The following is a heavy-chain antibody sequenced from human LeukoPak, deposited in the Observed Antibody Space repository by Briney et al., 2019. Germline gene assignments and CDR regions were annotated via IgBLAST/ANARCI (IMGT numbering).Heavy chain of an antibody. CDR3: ARVPAERGYSYDFIDF. J-gene: IGHJ4*02. D-gene: IGHD5-18*01. CDR2: IYYSGKT. Sequence: SETLSLTCTVSGASLSSYYWSWIRQPPGKGLEWIGYIYYSGKTTYNPSLESRVTISIDTSKNQFSLKVTSVTGADPAVYFCARVPAERGYSYDFIDFWGQGTLVTVSS. V-gene: IGHV4-59*01. CDR1: GASLSSYY.